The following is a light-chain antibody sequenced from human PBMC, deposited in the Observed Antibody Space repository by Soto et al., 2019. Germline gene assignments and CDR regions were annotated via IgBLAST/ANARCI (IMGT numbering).Light chain of an antibody. J-gene: IGKJ1*01. CDR3: QQRSNWPPT. CDR1: QSVSSY. V-gene: IGKV3-11*01. Sequence: EIVLTQSPATLSLSPGERATLSCRASQSVSSYLASYQQKPGQAPRLLIYDASNRATGIPARFSGSGSGTDFTLTISSLEPVDFAVYYCQQRSNWPPTFGQGTKVEIK. CDR2: DAS.